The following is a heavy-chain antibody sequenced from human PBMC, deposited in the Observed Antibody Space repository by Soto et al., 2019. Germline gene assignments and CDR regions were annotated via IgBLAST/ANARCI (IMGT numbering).Heavy chain of an antibody. CDR1: GYTFTGYY. CDR2: INPDSGGT. D-gene: IGHD3-10*01. CDR3: ARDRDNYASGNYYA. J-gene: IGHJ5*02. Sequence: QVQLVQSGAEVKKPGASVKVSCKASGYTFTGYYIHWVRQAPGQGLEWMGWINPDSGGTDYAQKFQGRVTMTRDTSISAAYMELSRLRSVDTAVYYCARDRDNYASGNYYAWGQGTLVTVSS. V-gene: IGHV1-2*02.